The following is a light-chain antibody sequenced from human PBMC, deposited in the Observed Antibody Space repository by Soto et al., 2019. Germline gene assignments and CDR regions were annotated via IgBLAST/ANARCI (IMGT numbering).Light chain of an antibody. CDR3: QQYGSSPWT. V-gene: IGKV3-20*01. CDR2: GAS. Sequence: EIVLTQSPGTLSLSPGERATLSCRASQSVSSSYLAWYQQKPGQAPRLLIDGASSRAPGIPDRFSGSGSGTVFTLTISRLEPEDFAVYYCQQYGSSPWTFGQGTKVEIK. J-gene: IGKJ1*01. CDR1: QSVSSSY.